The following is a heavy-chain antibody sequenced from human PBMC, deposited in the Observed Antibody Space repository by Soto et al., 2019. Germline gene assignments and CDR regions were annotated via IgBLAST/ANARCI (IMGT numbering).Heavy chain of an antibody. D-gene: IGHD1-1*01. CDR1: GYTLTELF. Sequence: ASVKVSCXVSGYTLTELFMHWVRQAPGKGLEWMGGFDPEDGETIYAQKFQGRVTMTEDTSTDTAYMELSSLRSEDTAVYYCATAPSKLEPFDPWGQGTLVTVSS. CDR2: FDPEDGET. J-gene: IGHJ5*02. V-gene: IGHV1-24*01. CDR3: ATAPSKLEPFDP.